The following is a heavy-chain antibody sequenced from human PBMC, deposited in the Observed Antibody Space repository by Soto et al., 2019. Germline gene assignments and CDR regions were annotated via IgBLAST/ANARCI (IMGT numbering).Heavy chain of an antibody. CDR3: ARVNYYYYYAMDV. Sequence: QVQLQESGPGLVKPSQTLSLTCTVSGGSISSGDNFWSWNRQPPGSGLEWIGYIYYSGTTNYNPSLKSRISISVDSSKNQFSLKLSSVTAADTAVYYCARVNYYYYYAMDVWGNGTTVTVSS. J-gene: IGHJ6*04. CDR2: IYYSGTT. CDR1: GGSISSGDNF. V-gene: IGHV4-30-4*01.